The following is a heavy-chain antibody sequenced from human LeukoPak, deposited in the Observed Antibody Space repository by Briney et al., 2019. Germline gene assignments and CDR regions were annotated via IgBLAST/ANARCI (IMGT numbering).Heavy chain of an antibody. Sequence: ASVRVSCKASGYTFTNYDINWVRQATGQGLEWMGWVNPKSGYTGYAQKFQGRVTISRDTSISTAYTELSSLRSEDTAVCYCARVDGSADYWGQGTLVTVSS. J-gene: IGHJ4*02. CDR3: ARVDGSADY. V-gene: IGHV1-8*01. CDR2: VNPKSGYT. D-gene: IGHD1-26*01. CDR1: GYTFTNYD.